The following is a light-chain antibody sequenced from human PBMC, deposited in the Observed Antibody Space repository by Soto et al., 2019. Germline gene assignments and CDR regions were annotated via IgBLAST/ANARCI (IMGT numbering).Light chain of an antibody. CDR2: DVS. CDR3: ISYTSSPTVYV. Sequence: QSALTQPASVSGSPGQSITISCTGTSSDVGGYNFVSWYQQHPGEAPKLVMFDVSNRPSGISSRFSGSKSGNTASLTISGLQAEYEAGYYCISYTSSPTVYVFGAGTKLTVL. V-gene: IGLV2-14*03. CDR1: SSDVGGYNF. J-gene: IGLJ1*01.